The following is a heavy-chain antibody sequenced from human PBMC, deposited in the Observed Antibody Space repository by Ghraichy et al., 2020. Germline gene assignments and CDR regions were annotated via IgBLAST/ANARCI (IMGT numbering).Heavy chain of an antibody. Sequence: SETLSLTCTVSGGSISSYYWSWIRQPPGKGLEWIGYIYYSGSTNYNPSLKSRVTISVDTSKNQFSLKLSSVTAADTAVYYCARVHERRVYSYGRDPRYYFDYWGQGTLVTVSS. V-gene: IGHV4-59*01. CDR3: ARVHERRVYSYGRDPRYYFDY. CDR1: GGSISSYY. J-gene: IGHJ4*02. CDR2: IYYSGST. D-gene: IGHD5-18*01.